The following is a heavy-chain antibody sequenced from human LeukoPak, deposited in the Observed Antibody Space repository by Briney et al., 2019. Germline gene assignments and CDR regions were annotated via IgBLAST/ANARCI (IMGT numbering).Heavy chain of an antibody. J-gene: IGHJ5*02. V-gene: IGHV1-2*02. D-gene: IGHD6-13*01. CDR3: ARHSSWYGVDP. CDR2: INPNSGGT. CDR1: GGTFSSYA. Sequence: VASVKVSCKASGGTFSSYAISWVRQAPGQGLEWMGWINPNSGGTNYAQKFQGRVTMTRDTSISTAYMELSRLRSDDTAVYYCARHSSWYGVDPWGQGTLVTVSS.